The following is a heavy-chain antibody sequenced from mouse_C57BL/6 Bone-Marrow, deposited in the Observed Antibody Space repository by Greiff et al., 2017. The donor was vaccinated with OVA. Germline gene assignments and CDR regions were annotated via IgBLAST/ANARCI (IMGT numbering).Heavy chain of an antibody. J-gene: IGHJ4*01. CDR1: GYTFTSYW. Sequence: QVQLQQPGAELVKPGASVKLSCKASGYTFTSYWMQWVKQRPGQGLEWIGEIDPSDSYTNYNQKFKGKATLTVDTSSSTAYMHLSSLTSEDSAVYYGAGDSSGYIYYAMDYWGQGTSVTVSS. CDR3: AGDSSGYIYYAMDY. V-gene: IGHV1-50*01. D-gene: IGHD3-2*02. CDR2: IDPSDSYT.